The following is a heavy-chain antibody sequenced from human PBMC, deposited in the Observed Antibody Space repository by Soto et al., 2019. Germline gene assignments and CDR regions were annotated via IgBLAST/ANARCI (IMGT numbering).Heavy chain of an antibody. V-gene: IGHV3-11*01. CDR3: EVYDLRGFDY. CDR1: GFTFSDYY. CDR2: ISSSGSTI. Sequence: GGSLRLSCAASGFTFSDYYMSWIRQAPGKGLEWVSYISSSGSTIYYADSVKGRFTISRDNAKTSLYLQMNSLRAEDTAVYYCEVYDLRGFDYWGQGTLVTVSS. J-gene: IGHJ4*02. D-gene: IGHD3-3*01.